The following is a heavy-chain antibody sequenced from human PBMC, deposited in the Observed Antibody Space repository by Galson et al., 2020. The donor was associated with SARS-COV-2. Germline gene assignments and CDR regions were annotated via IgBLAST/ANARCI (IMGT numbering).Heavy chain of an antibody. CDR3: ARGGESDFWSGYTAYYFDS. D-gene: IGHD3-3*01. Sequence: ASVKVSCKASGYTFSSYYMNWVRQAPGQGLEWMGLINPSGGNTKYAQKFQGTVTMTRDTSTSTVYMELSSLRSEDTAVYYCARGGESDFWSGYTAYYFDSWGQGTLVTGSS. CDR2: INPSGGNT. J-gene: IGHJ4*02. V-gene: IGHV1-46*01. CDR1: GYTFSSYY.